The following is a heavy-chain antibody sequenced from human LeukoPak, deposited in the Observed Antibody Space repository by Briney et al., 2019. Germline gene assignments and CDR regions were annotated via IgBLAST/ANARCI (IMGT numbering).Heavy chain of an antibody. J-gene: IGHJ4*02. Sequence: GGSLRLSCAASGFTFSSYGMHWVRQAPGKGLEWVAVISYDGSNKYYADSVKGRFTISRDNSKNTLYLQMNSLRAEDTAVYYCAKGGCSGGSCYGFGDYWGQGTLVTVSS. CDR1: GFTFSSYG. CDR2: ISYDGSNK. V-gene: IGHV3-30*18. CDR3: AKGGCSGGSCYGFGDY. D-gene: IGHD2-15*01.